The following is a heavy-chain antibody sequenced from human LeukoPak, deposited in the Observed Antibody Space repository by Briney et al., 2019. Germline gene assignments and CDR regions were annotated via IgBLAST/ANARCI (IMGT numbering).Heavy chain of an antibody. J-gene: IGHJ5*02. CDR2: IYTSGST. V-gene: IGHV4-59*01. CDR3: ARGRGYWFDP. CDR1: GGSISSYY. Sequence: SETLSLTCTVSGGSISSYYWSWIRQPPGKGLEWIGYIYTSGSTNYNPSLKSRVTISVDTSKNQFPLKLSSVTAADTAVYYCARGRGYWFDPWGQGTLVTVSS.